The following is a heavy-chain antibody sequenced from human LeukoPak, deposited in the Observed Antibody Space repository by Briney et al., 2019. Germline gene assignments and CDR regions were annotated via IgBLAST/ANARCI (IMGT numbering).Heavy chain of an antibody. CDR2: IYYSGST. D-gene: IGHD5-24*01. Sequence: PSETLSLTCTVSGDSISSYYWSWIRQPPGKGLEGIGYIYYSGSTNYNPSLKSRVTISIDTSKNQFSLKLSSVTAADTAVYYCARGLLDGYTHPAAFDIWGQGTMVTVSS. V-gene: IGHV4-59*01. CDR3: ARGLLDGYTHPAAFDI. CDR1: GDSISSYY. J-gene: IGHJ3*02.